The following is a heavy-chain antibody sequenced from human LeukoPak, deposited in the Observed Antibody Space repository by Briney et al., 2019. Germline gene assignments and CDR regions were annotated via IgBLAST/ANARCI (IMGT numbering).Heavy chain of an antibody. CDR1: GFTFDDYA. Sequence: PGGSLRLSCAASGFTFDDYAMHWVRQAPGKGLEWVSGISWNSGSIGYADSVKGRFTISRDNAKNSLYLQMNSLRAEDTALNYCAKGGYDSSGYYRRLYYFDYWGQGTLVTVSS. D-gene: IGHD3-22*01. CDR2: ISWNSGSI. CDR3: AKGGYDSSGYYRRLYYFDY. V-gene: IGHV3-9*01. J-gene: IGHJ4*02.